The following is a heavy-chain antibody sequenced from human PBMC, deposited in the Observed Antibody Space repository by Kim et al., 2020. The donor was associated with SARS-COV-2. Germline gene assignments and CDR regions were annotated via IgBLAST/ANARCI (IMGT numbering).Heavy chain of an antibody. CDR3: ARDRPETLVLRYFDRGSVGMDV. Sequence: SETLSLTCAVSGGSISSSNWWSWVRQPPGKGLEWIGEIYHSGSTNYNPSLKSRVTISVDKSKNQFSLKLSSVTAADTAVYYCARDRPETLVLRYFDRGSVGMDVWGQGTTVTVSS. V-gene: IGHV4-4*02. D-gene: IGHD3-9*01. CDR2: IYHSGST. CDR1: GGSISSSNW. J-gene: IGHJ6*02.